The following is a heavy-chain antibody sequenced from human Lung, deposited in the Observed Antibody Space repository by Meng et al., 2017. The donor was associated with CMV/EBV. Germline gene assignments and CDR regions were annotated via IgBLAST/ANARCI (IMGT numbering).Heavy chain of an antibody. CDR3: AREPGDFWSGYHGWFDP. Sequence: SETXSLXCTVSGGSVSSGSYYWSWIRQPPGKGLEWIGYIYYSGSTNYNPSLKSRVTISVDTSKNQFSLKLSSVTAADTAVYYCAREPGDFWSGYHGWFDPWXQGTLVTVSS. D-gene: IGHD3-3*01. CDR1: GGSVSSGSYY. V-gene: IGHV4-61*01. CDR2: IYYSGST. J-gene: IGHJ5*02.